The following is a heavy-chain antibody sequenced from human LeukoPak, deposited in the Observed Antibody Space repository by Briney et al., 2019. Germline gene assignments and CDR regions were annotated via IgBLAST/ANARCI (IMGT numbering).Heavy chain of an antibody. V-gene: IGHV3-30*02. CDR2: ISFDGSNT. D-gene: IGHD3/OR15-3a*01. Sequence: GGSLRLSCAASGFSFSSYGMHWVRQAPGQGLEWVACISFDGSNTYYVDSVKGRFTISRDNSKDTFYLQMSSLRPEDTALYYCAKDGFWTSRTSYHGAHFFDHWGQGIQVTVSS. CDR1: GFSFSSYG. J-gene: IGHJ4*02. CDR3: AKDGFWTSRTSYHGAHFFDH.